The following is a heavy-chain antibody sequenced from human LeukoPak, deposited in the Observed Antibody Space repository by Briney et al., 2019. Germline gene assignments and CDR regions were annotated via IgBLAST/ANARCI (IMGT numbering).Heavy chain of an antibody. V-gene: IGHV1-46*01. D-gene: IGHD2-15*01. J-gene: IGHJ6*02. CDR2: INPSGGST. CDR1: GYTFTSYY. Sequence: GASVKVSCKASGYTFTSYYMHWVRQAPGQGLEWMGIINPSGGSTSYAQKFQGRVTMTRDTSTSTVYMELSSLRSEDTAVYYCARDRAGSPNYYYYGMDAWGQGTTVTVSS. CDR3: ARDRAGSPNYYYYGMDA.